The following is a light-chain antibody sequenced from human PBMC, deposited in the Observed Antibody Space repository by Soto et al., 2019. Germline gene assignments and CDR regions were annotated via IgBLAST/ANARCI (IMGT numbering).Light chain of an antibody. CDR2: ETY. CDR3: CSNAVGSTYV. CDR1: STDVGSHKL. J-gene: IGLJ1*01. V-gene: IGLV2-23*01. Sequence: QSVLAQPASVSGSPGQSITISCTGTSTDVGSHKLVSWYQQYPGNAPKLIIFETYKRPSGVSNRFSGSKSGSTASLTISGLQAEDEADYYCCSNAVGSTYVFGTGTKVTVL.